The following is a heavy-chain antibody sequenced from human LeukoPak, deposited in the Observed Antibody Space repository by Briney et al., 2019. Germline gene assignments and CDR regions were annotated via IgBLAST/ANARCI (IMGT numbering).Heavy chain of an antibody. V-gene: IGHV3-48*04. J-gene: IGHJ4*02. D-gene: IGHD3-22*01. CDR2: ISSSSSTI. Sequence: GGSLRLSCAASGFTFSSYSMNWVRQAPGKGLEWVSYISSSSSTIYYADSVKGRFTISRDNAKNSLYLQMNSLRAEDTAVYYCARPHYDSSGFDDYWGQGTLVTVSS. CDR3: ARPHYDSSGFDDY. CDR1: GFTFSSYS.